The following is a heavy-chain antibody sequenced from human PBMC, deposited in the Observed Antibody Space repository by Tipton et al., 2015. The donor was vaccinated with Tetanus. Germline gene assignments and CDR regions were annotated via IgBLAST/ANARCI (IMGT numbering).Heavy chain of an antibody. Sequence: TLSLTCNVSGASMSSSSYYWDWIRQPPGKGLAWMGDISHTGRPKYNPSLKSRLTMSVDTSRTQFSLKMESVTAADTAVYYCARLAWRPDRSMLTVPRYFDKWGQGTLVAVSS. CDR3: ARLAWRPDRSMLTVPRYFDK. J-gene: IGHJ4*02. CDR1: GASMSSSSYY. D-gene: IGHD2-8*01. CDR2: ISHTGRP. V-gene: IGHV4-61*05.